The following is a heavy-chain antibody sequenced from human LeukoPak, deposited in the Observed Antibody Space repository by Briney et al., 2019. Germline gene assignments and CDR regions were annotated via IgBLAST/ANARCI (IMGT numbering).Heavy chain of an antibody. CDR3: AKSTAAGSGGSHGY. CDR2: ISGSGGST. V-gene: IGHV3-23*01. CDR1: GFTFSSYA. J-gene: IGHJ4*02. D-gene: IGHD2-15*01. Sequence: GGSLRLSCAASGFTFSSYAMSWVRQAPGKGLEWVSAISGSGGSTHYADSVKGRFTISRDNSKNTLYLQMNSLRAEDTAVYYCAKSTAAGSGGSHGYWGQGTLVTVSS.